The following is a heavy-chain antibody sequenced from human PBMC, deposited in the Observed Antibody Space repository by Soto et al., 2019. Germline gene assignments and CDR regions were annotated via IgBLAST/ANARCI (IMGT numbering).Heavy chain of an antibody. J-gene: IGHJ6*02. CDR3: ARDKERQRLGGNYYYAMDI. V-gene: IGHV1-69*12. CDR1: GGTFNTFA. D-gene: IGHD5-12*01. CDR2: IIPIFRTP. Sequence: QVQLVQSGAEVKKPGSSVKVSCKASGGTFNTFAISWVRQAPGQGFEWLGGIIPIFRTPDYAQKFQGRVTITADESASTAYMELSSLRSEDTAVYYCARDKERQRLGGNYYYAMDIWGQGNTVTVSS.